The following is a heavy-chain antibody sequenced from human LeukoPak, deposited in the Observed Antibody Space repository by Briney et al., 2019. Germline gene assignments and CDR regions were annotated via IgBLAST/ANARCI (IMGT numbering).Heavy chain of an antibody. D-gene: IGHD5-18*01. J-gene: IGHJ6*03. CDR1: GGTFSSYA. V-gene: IGHV1-69*05. CDR3: ARVLGYSYGPYYYYYYMDV. CDR2: IIPIFGTA. Sequence: ASVKVSCKASGGTFSSYAISWVRQAPGQGLEWMGGIIPIFGTANYAQKFQGRVAITTDESTGTAYMELSSLRSEDTAVYYCARVLGYSYGPYYYYYYMDVWGKGTTVTVSS.